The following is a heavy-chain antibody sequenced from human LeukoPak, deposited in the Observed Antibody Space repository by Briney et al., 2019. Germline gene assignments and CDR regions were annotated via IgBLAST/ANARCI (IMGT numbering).Heavy chain of an antibody. V-gene: IGHV3-23*01. J-gene: IGHJ4*02. CDR3: AKSLDYGGNRARLDF. Sequence: GGTLRLSCAASGFTFSTYGMNWVRQAPGKGLEWVSAVSGSGSTPNYARSVKGRFTVSRDNSKNTLYLQMNSLRVDDTAIYYCAKSLDYGGNRARLDFWGQGTLVTVSS. CDR2: VSGSGSTP. CDR1: GFTFSTYG. D-gene: IGHD4-23*01.